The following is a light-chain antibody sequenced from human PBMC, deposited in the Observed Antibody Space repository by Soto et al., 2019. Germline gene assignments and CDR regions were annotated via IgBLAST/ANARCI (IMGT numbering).Light chain of an antibody. CDR2: DDS. V-gene: IGLV3-21*02. J-gene: IGLJ2*01. Sequence: SYELTQPPSVSVAPGQTASITCGGNVIGSTSVHWYQQKPGQAPVLVVFDDSDRPSGIPERFSGSNSRNTATLTISRVEAGDEADYYCQVWDSSSDHVIFGGGTQLTVL. CDR1: VIGSTS. CDR3: QVWDSSSDHVI.